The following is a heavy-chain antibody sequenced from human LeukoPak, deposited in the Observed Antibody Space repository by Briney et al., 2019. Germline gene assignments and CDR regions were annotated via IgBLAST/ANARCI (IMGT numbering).Heavy chain of an antibody. J-gene: IGHJ4*02. CDR1: GFTFSSYA. CDR3: ARDTVEMAIMYYFDY. Sequence: GRSLRLSCAASGFTFSSYAMHWVRQAPGTGLEWVAVISYDGSNKYYADSVKGRFTISRDNSKNTLYLQMNSLRAEDTAVYYCARDTVEMAIMYYFDYWGQGTLVTVSS. CDR2: ISYDGSNK. D-gene: IGHD5-24*01. V-gene: IGHV3-30-3*01.